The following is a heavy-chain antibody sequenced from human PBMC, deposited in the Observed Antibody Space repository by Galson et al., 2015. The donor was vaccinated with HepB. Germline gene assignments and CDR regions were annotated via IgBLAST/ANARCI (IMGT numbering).Heavy chain of an antibody. Sequence: SLRLSCAASGFTFSSYAMHWVRQAPGKGLGYVSAISSNGGSTYYANSVKGRFTISRDNSKNTLYLQMGSLRAEDMAVYYCARDRSSSSWYEYYYYGMDVWGQGTTVTASS. V-gene: IGHV3-64*01. CDR1: GFTFSSYA. CDR3: ARDRSSSSWYEYYYYGMDV. D-gene: IGHD6-13*01. CDR2: ISSNGGST. J-gene: IGHJ6*02.